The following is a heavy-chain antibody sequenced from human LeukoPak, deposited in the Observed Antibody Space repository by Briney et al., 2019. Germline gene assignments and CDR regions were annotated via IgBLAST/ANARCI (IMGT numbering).Heavy chain of an antibody. J-gene: IGHJ4*02. V-gene: IGHV1-2*02. CDR1: GYAFTDHY. CDR3: ASGRVVVVAATNFDY. Sequence: ASVKVSCKASGYAFTDHYMHWVRQAPGQGLEWMGWINPSSGGTNSAQKFQGRVTMTRDTSISTAYMELSRLRSDDTAVYYCASGRVVVVAATNFDYWGQGTLVTVSS. CDR2: INPSSGGT. D-gene: IGHD2-15*01.